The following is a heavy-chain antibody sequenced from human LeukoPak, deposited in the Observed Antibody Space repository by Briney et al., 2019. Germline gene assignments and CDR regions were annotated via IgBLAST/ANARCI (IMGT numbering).Heavy chain of an antibody. CDR2: TYYRSKWYK. V-gene: IGHV6-1*01. CDR3: ARGPSYFQH. CDR1: GDTVSSNSAT. Sequence: SQTLSLTCAISGDTVSSNSATWNWIRQSPSRGLEWLGRTYYRSKWYKYYAVSVKGRITINPDTSKNQFSLQLNSVTPGDTAVYYCARGPSYFQHWGQGTLVTVSS. J-gene: IGHJ1*01.